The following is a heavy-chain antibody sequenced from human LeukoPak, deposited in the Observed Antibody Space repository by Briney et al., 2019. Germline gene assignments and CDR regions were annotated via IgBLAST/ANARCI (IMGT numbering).Heavy chain of an antibody. CDR3: ARSTYYYDSSGSRAEKPNDY. V-gene: IGHV6-1*01. CDR1: GDSVSSNSAA. Sequence: SQTLSLTCAISGDSVSSNSAAWNWLRQSPSRGLEWLGRTYYRSKWYNDYAVSVKSRITINPDTSKNQFSLQLNSVTPEDTAVYYCARSTYYYDSSGSRAEKPNDYWGQGTLVTVSS. D-gene: IGHD3-22*01. CDR2: TYYRSKWYN. J-gene: IGHJ4*02.